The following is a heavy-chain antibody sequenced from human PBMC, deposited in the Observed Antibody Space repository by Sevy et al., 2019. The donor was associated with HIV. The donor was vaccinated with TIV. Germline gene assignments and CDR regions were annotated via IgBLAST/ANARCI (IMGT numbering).Heavy chain of an antibody. CDR1: GGSISSYY. CDR2: IYYSGST. Sequence: SETLSLTCTISGGSISSYYWSWIRQPPGKGLEWIGYIYYSGSTNYNPSLKSRVTISVDTSKNQFSLKLSSVTAADTAVYYCARYGHGSGSYSAENYYYYYGMDVWGQGTTVTVSS. D-gene: IGHD3-10*01. CDR3: ARYGHGSGSYSAENYYYYYGMDV. V-gene: IGHV4-59*01. J-gene: IGHJ6*02.